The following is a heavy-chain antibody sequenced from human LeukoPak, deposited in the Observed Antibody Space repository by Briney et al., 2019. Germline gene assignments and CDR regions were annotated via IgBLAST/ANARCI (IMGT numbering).Heavy chain of an antibody. CDR1: GFTFREYS. Sequence: GGSLRLSCAASGFTFREYSMSWVRQAPGKGLEWVSNIRANGGDTYYIDSVKGRFTISRDNSNNTVYLEMNSLRAGDKAVYYCAGHSVLRSGYSFDYWGQGTLVTVSS. J-gene: IGHJ4*02. V-gene: IGHV3-23*01. CDR2: IRANGGDT. CDR3: AGHSVLRSGYSFDY. D-gene: IGHD3-22*01.